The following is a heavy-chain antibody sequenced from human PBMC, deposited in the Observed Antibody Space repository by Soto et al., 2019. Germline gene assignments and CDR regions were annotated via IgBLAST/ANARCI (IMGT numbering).Heavy chain of an antibody. J-gene: IGHJ5*02. Sequence: SDTLSLTGAVYGGSFSGYYWTWIRQHPGKGLEWIGEINHSGSHNHNPSIKTRVTISVHTYKNQFSITLRYVTAADTDVYYCATSTVYGNWFDTWGQGTLVTVSS. CDR3: ATSTVYGNWFDT. CDR2: INHSGSH. D-gene: IGHD4-17*01. V-gene: IGHV4-34*01. CDR1: GGSFSGYY.